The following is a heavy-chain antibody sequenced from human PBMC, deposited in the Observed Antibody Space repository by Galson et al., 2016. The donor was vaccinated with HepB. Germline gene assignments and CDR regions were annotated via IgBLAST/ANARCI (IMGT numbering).Heavy chain of an antibody. CDR2: ISGDSDRI. V-gene: IGHV3-43*01. CDR1: GFNFDDTS. CDR3: ATVGLLGFCSSVDCHAY. D-gene: IGHD2-2*01. J-gene: IGHJ4*02. Sequence: SLRLSCAASGFNFDDTSMHWFRQAPGKGLEWVSLISGDSDRIYYADSVRGRFTISRDNNKRSVYLQMNSLTIEDTALYYCATVGLLGFCSSVDCHAYWGPGALVIVSS.